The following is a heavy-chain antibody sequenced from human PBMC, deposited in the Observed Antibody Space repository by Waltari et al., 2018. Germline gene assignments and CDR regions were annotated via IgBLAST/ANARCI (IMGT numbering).Heavy chain of an antibody. J-gene: IGHJ6*03. CDR1: GHGFTSEW. CDR3: ARRSLYLDF. CDR2: IWPGDSET. V-gene: IGHV5-51*01. Sequence: EVLLVQSGAEIRKPGESLQISCQASGHGFTSEWIAWVRRTPERGLEWMGIIWPGDSETKYSPSFQGQVTFSVDKTTETAYLQWSSLKASDSATYYCARRSLYLDFWGTGTTVTV.